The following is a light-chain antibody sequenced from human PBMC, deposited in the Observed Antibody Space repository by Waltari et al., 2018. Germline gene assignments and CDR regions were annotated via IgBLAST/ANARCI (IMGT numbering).Light chain of an antibody. CDR2: AAS. V-gene: IGKV1-8*01. Sequence: IRITQSPSSLSASTGDRVTITCRASQGISSYLAWYQQKPGKAHKFLIYAASTLQSGVPSRFSGSGSGTDFTLTISCLQSEDFASYYCQQYYSNPPTFGQGTKVENK. CDR3: QQYYSNPPT. CDR1: QGISSY. J-gene: IGKJ1*01.